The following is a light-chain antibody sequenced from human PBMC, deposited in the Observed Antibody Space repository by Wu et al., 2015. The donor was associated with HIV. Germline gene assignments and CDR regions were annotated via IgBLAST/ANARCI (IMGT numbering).Light chain of an antibody. CDR2: AAS. Sequence: VMTQFPGTLSVSPGDRATLSCRFSQGVSSGSVAWFQQKRGQAPRLVIYAASVRAADIPDRFSGSGSGSEFTLTISRLESEDFAIYFCQYCINWPLIFGQGHDWRLN. J-gene: IGKJ5*01. V-gene: IGKV3D-20*02. CDR1: QGVSSGS. CDR3: QYCINWPLI.